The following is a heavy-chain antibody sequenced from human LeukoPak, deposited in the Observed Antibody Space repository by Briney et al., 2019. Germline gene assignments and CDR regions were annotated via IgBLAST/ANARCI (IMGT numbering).Heavy chain of an antibody. V-gene: IGHV1-18*01. D-gene: IGHD3-3*01. CDR1: GYTFTSYG. Sequence: GASVKVSCKASGYTFTSYGISWVRQAPGQGLEWMGWISAYNGNTNYAQKLQGRVTVTTDTSTSTAYMELRSLRSDDTAVYYCASPKGDFWREPLNYWGQGTLVTVSS. CDR2: ISAYNGNT. CDR3: ASPKGDFWREPLNY. J-gene: IGHJ4*02.